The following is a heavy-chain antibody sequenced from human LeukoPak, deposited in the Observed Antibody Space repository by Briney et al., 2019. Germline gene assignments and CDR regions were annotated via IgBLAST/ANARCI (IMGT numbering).Heavy chain of an antibody. CDR1: GFTVSSNY. CDR3: ARDRTRGGKYFDH. V-gene: IGHV3-66*01. D-gene: IGHD3-16*01. CDR2: IYSGGST. Sequence: PGGSLRLSCAASGFTVSSNYRSWVRQAPGKGLEWVSVIYSGGSTYYADSVKGRFTISRDNSKNTLYLQMNSLRAEDTAVYYCARDRTRGGKYFDHWGQGTLVTVSS. J-gene: IGHJ4*02.